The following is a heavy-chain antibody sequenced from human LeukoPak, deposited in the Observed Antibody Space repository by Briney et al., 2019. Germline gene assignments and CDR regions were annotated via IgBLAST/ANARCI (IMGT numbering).Heavy chain of an antibody. D-gene: IGHD5-18*01. CDR3: ARSRTASDY. CDR2: IYYSGSI. V-gene: IGHV4-61*01. CDR1: GGSVSSGSYY. J-gene: IGHJ4*02. Sequence: SETLSLTCTVSGGSVSSGSYYWSWIRQPPGKGLEWIGYIYYSGSINYNPSLKSRVTISVDTSKNQFSLKLSSVTAADTAVYYCARSRTASDYWGQGTLVTVSS.